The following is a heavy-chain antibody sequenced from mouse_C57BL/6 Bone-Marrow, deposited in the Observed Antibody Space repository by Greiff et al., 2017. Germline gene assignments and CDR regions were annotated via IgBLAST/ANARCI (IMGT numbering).Heavy chain of an antibody. CDR1: GYTFTDYE. CDR3: TRSYYYLGWYFDV. Sequence: QVQLQQSGAELVRPGASVTLSCKASGYTFTDYEMHWVKQTPVHGLEWIGAIDPETGGTAYNQKFKGKAILTAAKSSSTAYLELRSLPSEDSAVYYWTRSYYYLGWYFDVWGTGTTVTVAS. J-gene: IGHJ1*03. V-gene: IGHV1-15*01. D-gene: IGHD1-1*01. CDR2: IDPETGGT.